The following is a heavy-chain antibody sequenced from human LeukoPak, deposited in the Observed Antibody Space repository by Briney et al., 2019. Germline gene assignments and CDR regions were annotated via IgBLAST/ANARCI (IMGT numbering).Heavy chain of an antibody. CDR3: ARASGPFDY. D-gene: IGHD3-10*01. Sequence: PGGSLRLSCAASGFIFSTYGMHWVRQAPGKGLEWVAVIWFDGSNKYYGDSVKGRFTISRDNSKSTLYLEMNSLRVEDTALYYCARASGPFDYWGQGTLVTVSS. CDR2: IWFDGSNK. CDR1: GFIFSTYG. V-gene: IGHV3-33*01. J-gene: IGHJ4*02.